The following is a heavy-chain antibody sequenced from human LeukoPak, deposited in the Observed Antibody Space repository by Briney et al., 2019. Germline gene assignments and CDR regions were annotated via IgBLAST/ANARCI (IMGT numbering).Heavy chain of an antibody. CDR2: INPSGGST. Sequence: GASVTVSCKAFGYTFTSYYMHWVRQAPGQGLKWMGIINPSGGSTSYAQKFQGRVTMTRDTSTSTVYMELSSLRSEDTAVYYCARRDTAMVNIDYWGQGTLVTVSS. CDR1: GYTFTSYY. V-gene: IGHV1-46*01. D-gene: IGHD5-18*01. J-gene: IGHJ4*02. CDR3: ARRDTAMVNIDY.